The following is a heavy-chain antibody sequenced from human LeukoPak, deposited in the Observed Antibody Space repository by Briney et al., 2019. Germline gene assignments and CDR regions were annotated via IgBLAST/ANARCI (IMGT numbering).Heavy chain of an antibody. Sequence: SETLSLTCAVYGGSFSGYYWSWIRQPPGKGLEWIGEINHSGSTNYNPSLKSRVTIPVDTSKNQFSLKLSSVTAADTAVYYCARGARVAGQDFDYWGQGTLVTVSS. D-gene: IGHD6-19*01. CDR3: ARGARVAGQDFDY. CDR2: INHSGST. J-gene: IGHJ4*02. V-gene: IGHV4-34*01. CDR1: GGSFSGYY.